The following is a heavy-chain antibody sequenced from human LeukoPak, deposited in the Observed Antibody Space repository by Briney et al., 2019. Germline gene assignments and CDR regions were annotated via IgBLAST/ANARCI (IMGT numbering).Heavy chain of an antibody. J-gene: IGHJ4*02. CDR1: GYTFTGYY. CDR2: INPNSGGT. Sequence: ASVKVSCKASGYTFTGYYMHWVRQAPGQGLELMGWINPNSGGTNYAQKFQGRVTMTRDTSISTAYMELSRLRSDDTAVYYCASIEAGYGSGSYSAYWGQGTLVTVSS. CDR3: ASIEAGYGSGSYSAY. V-gene: IGHV1-2*02. D-gene: IGHD3-10*01.